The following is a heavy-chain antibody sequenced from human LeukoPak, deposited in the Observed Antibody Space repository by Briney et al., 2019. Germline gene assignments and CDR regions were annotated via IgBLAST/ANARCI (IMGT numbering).Heavy chain of an antibody. CDR3: ARATNGENDSSGFYPMNWFDP. D-gene: IGHD3-22*01. Sequence: PSETLSLTCTVSGGSISRYSWSWIRQPPGKGLEWIGYIYHSGSTYYNPSLKSRVTISVDRSKNQFSLRLSSVTAADTAVYYCARATNGENDSSGFYPMNWFDPWGQGTLVTVSS. CDR2: IYHSGST. V-gene: IGHV4-30-2*01. J-gene: IGHJ5*02. CDR1: GGSISRYS.